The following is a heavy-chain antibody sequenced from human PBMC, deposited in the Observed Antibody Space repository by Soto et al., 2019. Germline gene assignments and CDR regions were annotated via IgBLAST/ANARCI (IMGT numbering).Heavy chain of an antibody. CDR3: ARVEDYGDFTAHYYYYYYMDV. V-gene: IGHV1-18*01. D-gene: IGHD4-17*01. Sequence: QVQLVQSGAEVKKPGASVKVSCKASGYTFTSYGISWVRQAPGQGLEWMGWISAYNGNTNYEQKLQGRVTMTTDTSTSTAYMELRSLRSDDTAVYYCARVEDYGDFTAHYYYYYYMDVWGKGTTVTVSS. CDR2: ISAYNGNT. CDR1: GYTFTSYG. J-gene: IGHJ6*03.